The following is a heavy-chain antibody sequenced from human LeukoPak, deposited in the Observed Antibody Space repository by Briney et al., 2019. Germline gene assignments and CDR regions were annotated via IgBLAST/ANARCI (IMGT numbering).Heavy chain of an antibody. V-gene: IGHV3-23*01. Sequence: GGSLRLSCAASGFTFRSYGMSWVRQAPGKGMEWVSSLSGSGGSTYYADSVKGRFTISRDNSKNTLFLHMNSLRAEDTAVYYCAKALGGYDFDYWGQGTLVTVSS. CDR3: AKALGGYDFDY. J-gene: IGHJ4*02. CDR2: LSGSGGST. D-gene: IGHD3-16*01. CDR1: GFTFRSYG.